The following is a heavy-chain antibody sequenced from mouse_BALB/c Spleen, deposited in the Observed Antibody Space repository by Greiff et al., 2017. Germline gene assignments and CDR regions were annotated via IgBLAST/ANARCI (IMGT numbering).Heavy chain of an antibody. V-gene: IGHV1S81*02. CDR2: INPSNGRT. D-gene: IGHD2-1*01. Sequence: QVQLQQPGAELVKPGASVKLSCKASGYTFTSYWMHWVKQRPGQGLEWIGEINPSNGRTNYNEKFKSKATLTVDKSSSTAYMQLSSLTSEDSAVYYGARNPPRYYGKGYVDVWGAGTTVTVSS. CDR1: GYTFTSYW. CDR3: ARNPPRYYGKGYVDV. J-gene: IGHJ1*01.